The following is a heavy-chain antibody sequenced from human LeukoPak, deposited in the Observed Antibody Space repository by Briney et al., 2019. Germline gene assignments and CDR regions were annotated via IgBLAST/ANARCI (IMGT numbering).Heavy chain of an antibody. V-gene: IGHV5-51*01. CDR2: THPGDSDS. Sequence: GESLKISCKGSGYIFTNYWIAWVRQMPGKGLEWMGVTHPGDSDSRYSPSFQGQVTISVDKSISTAYLQWNSLKASDTAMYYCARTYYYDSSGPPYYYGMDVWGQGTTVTVSS. D-gene: IGHD3-22*01. J-gene: IGHJ6*02. CDR1: GYIFTNYW. CDR3: ARTYYYDSSGPPYYYGMDV.